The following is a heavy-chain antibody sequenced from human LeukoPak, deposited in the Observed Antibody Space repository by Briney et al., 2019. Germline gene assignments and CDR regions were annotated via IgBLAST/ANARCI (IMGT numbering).Heavy chain of an antibody. Sequence: ASVKVSCKASGYTFTSYYMHWVRQAPGQRLEWMGWINAGNGNTKYSQKFQGRVTITRDTSASTAYMELSSLRSEDTAVYYCVYQGYCSGGSCSNWFDPWGQGTLVTVSS. D-gene: IGHD2-15*01. CDR3: VYQGYCSGGSCSNWFDP. J-gene: IGHJ5*02. V-gene: IGHV1-3*01. CDR2: INAGNGNT. CDR1: GYTFTSYY.